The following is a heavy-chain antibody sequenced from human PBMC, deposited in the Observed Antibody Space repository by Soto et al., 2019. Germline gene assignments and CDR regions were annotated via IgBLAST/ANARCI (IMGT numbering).Heavy chain of an antibody. J-gene: IGHJ5*02. CDR3: AKGGSPFAECES. D-gene: IGHD3-3*01. CDR2: ISGSGGST. CDR1: GFTFSSYA. V-gene: IGHV3-23*01. Sequence: GGSLRLSCAASGFTFSSYAMSWVRQAPGKGLEWVSAISGSGGSTYYADSVKGRFTISRDNAKNSLYLQINSLRVEDTAMYYCAKGGSPFAECESWGQGTLVTVSS.